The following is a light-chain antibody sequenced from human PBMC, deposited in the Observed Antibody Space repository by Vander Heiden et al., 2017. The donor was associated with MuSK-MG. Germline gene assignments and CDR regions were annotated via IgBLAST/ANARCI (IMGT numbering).Light chain of an antibody. CDR2: QDS. J-gene: IGLJ2*01. Sequence: SYEVTQPPSVSVSPGQTASITCSGDNLGDKYACWYQQKPGQSPVLVIYQDSKRPSGIPERFSGSNSGNTATLTISGTQAMDEDDYYCQAWDSSTVVFGGGTKLTVL. CDR1: NLGDKY. CDR3: QAWDSSTVV. V-gene: IGLV3-1*01.